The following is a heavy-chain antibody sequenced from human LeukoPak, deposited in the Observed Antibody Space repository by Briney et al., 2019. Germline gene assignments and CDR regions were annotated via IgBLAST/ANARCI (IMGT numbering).Heavy chain of an antibody. CDR3: AKDWGAVNSGKYLMAYYSYYMDV. CDR2: ISGSGGST. D-gene: IGHD5-12*01. CDR1: GFTFSSYA. J-gene: IGHJ6*03. V-gene: IGHV3-23*01. Sequence: GGSLRLSCAASGFTFSSYAMSWVRQAPGKGLEGVAAISGSGGSTYCADSVKGRFTISRDNSKDHLYLQMNSLRAADTDVYYCAKDWGAVNSGKYLMAYYSYYMDVWGKGTTVTVSS.